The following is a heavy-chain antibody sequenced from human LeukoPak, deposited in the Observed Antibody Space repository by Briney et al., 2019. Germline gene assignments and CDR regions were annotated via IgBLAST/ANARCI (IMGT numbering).Heavy chain of an antibody. V-gene: IGHV4-30-2*01. CDR3: ARDSLGGLDY. D-gene: IGHD7-27*01. CDR1: GGSISSGGYS. J-gene: IGHJ4*02. CDR2: IYHSGST. Sequence: SETLSLTCAVSGGSISSGGYSWSWIRQPPGKGLEWIGYIYHSGSTYYNPSLKSRVTISVDRSKNQFSLKLSSVTAADTAVYYCARDSLGGLDYWGQGTQVTVSS.